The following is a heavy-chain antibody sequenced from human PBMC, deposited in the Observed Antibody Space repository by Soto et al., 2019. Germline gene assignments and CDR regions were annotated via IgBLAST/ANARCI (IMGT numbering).Heavy chain of an antibody. J-gene: IGHJ3*02. CDR1: GFTFSSYS. V-gene: IGHV3-21*01. CDR2: VSSSSSYI. CDR3: ARVIMITFGGVPRTIQHGSHDAFDI. D-gene: IGHD3-16*01. Sequence: KTGGSLRLSCAASGFTFSSYSMNWVRQAPGKGLEWVSSVSSSSSYIYYADSVKGRFTISRDNAKNSLYLQMNSLRAEDTAVYYCARVIMITFGGVPRTIQHGSHDAFDIWGQGTMVTVSS.